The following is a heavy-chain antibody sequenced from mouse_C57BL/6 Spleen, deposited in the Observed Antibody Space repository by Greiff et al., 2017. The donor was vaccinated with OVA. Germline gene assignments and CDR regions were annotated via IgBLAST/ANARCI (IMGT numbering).Heavy chain of an antibody. Sequence: QVQLKQSGAELVRPGASVTLSCKASGYTFTDYEMHWVKQTPVHGLEWIGAIDPETGGTAYNQKFKGKAILTADKSSSTAYMELRSLTSEDSAVYYCTRGGAPGFDYWGQGTTLTVSS. CDR1: GYTFTDYE. J-gene: IGHJ2*01. V-gene: IGHV1-15*01. CDR2: IDPETGGT. CDR3: TRGGAPGFDY.